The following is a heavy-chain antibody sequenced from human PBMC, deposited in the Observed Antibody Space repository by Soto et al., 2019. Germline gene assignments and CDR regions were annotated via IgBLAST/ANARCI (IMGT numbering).Heavy chain of an antibody. V-gene: IGHV4-59*01. CDR2: IYYSGST. CDR1: GGSISSYY. Sequence: SDTLSLTCTVSGGSISSYYWSWIRQPPGKGLEWIGYIYYSGSTNYNPSLKSRVTISVDTSKNQFSLKLSSVTAADTAVYYCARGGTDDFWSGYYMGYYYGMDVWGQGTTVT. CDR3: ARGGTDDFWSGYYMGYYYGMDV. J-gene: IGHJ6*02. D-gene: IGHD3-3*01.